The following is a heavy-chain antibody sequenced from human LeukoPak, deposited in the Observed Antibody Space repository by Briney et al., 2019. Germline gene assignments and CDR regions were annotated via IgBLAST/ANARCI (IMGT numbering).Heavy chain of an antibody. CDR1: GYTFTSYG. Sequence: ASVKVSCKASGYTFTSYGINWVRQATGQGLEWMGWMNPNSGNTGYAQKFQGRITITRNTSITTAYMELSSLRSEDTAVYYCARRSSGWSYDAFDIWGQGTMVTVSS. V-gene: IGHV1-8*03. CDR3: ARRSSGWSYDAFDI. CDR2: MNPNSGNT. J-gene: IGHJ3*02. D-gene: IGHD6-19*01.